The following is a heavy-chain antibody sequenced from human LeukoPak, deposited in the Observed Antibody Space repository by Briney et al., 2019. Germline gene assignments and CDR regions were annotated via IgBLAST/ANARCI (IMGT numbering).Heavy chain of an antibody. D-gene: IGHD6-13*01. Sequence: PSETLSLTCTVSGASISSSTDYWGWIRQPPGKGLEWIANIYSSESTNYNPSLKSRVTMSVDTSNNQFSLRLSSVTAADTAVYYCARHTHSIARYYFDYWGQGTLVTVSS. CDR2: IYSSEST. CDR3: ARHTHSIARYYFDY. CDR1: GASISSSTDY. J-gene: IGHJ4*02. V-gene: IGHV4-39*07.